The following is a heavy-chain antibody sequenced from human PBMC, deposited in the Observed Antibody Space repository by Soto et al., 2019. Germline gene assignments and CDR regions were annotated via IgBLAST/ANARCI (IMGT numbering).Heavy chain of an antibody. CDR3: ATLGYCSGGSCSNYYGMDV. Sequence: QVQLQESGPGLVKPSETLSLTCTVSGGSISSYYWSWIRQPPGKGLEWIGYIYYSGSTNYNPSLXGRVSLSVDTXXNXFXXKLSSVTAADTAVYYCATLGYCSGGSCSNYYGMDVWGQGTTVTVSS. CDR1: GGSISSYY. V-gene: IGHV4-59*08. CDR2: IYYSGST. D-gene: IGHD2-15*01. J-gene: IGHJ6*02.